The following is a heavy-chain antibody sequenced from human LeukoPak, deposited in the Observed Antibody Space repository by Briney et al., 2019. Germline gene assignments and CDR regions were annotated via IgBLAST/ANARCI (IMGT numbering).Heavy chain of an antibody. CDR1: GFTFSSYS. J-gene: IGHJ3*02. CDR2: ISSSSSYI. Sequence: GGSLRLSCAASGFTFSSYSMNWVRQAPGKGLEWVSSISSSSSYIYYADSVKGRFTISRDNAKNSLYLQMNSLRAEDTAVYYCARDRLPGDYMIAFDIWGQGTMVTVSS. D-gene: IGHD4-17*01. V-gene: IGHV3-21*01. CDR3: ARDRLPGDYMIAFDI.